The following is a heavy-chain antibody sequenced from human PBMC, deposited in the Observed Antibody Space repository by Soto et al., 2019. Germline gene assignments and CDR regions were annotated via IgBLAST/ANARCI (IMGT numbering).Heavy chain of an antibody. CDR1: GFTFSNYA. D-gene: IGHD2-2*01. J-gene: IGHJ5*02. CDR2: ITGNGVST. Sequence: GGSLRSSCTVSGFTFSNYAMACVRQAPGKVLEYVSSITGNGVSTYYAHSVKGRFTISRENAKNTLYVQMNSLTAEDKAIYYCAKCGPRTTCXPTGFEPWGHGTLVTVSS. CDR3: AKCGPRTTCXPTGFEP. V-gene: IGHV3-23*01.